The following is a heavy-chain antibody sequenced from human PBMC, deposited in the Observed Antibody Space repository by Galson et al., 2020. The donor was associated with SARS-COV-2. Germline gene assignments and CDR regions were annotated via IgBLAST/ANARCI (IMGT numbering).Heavy chain of an antibody. Sequence: SDTLSLTCTVSGGSINSYYWSWIRQPPGRGLEWIGYIYYSEHTNYNPSLKSRLTISIDTSKNHFSLRLNSVTAADAAVYFCASSYTFWSGYLSPSYYYFGLDVWGPGTTVIVSS. CDR1: GGSINSYY. V-gene: IGHV4-59*08. J-gene: IGHJ6*02. CDR2: IYYSEHT. CDR3: ASSYTFWSGYLSPSYYYFGLDV. D-gene: IGHD3-3*01.